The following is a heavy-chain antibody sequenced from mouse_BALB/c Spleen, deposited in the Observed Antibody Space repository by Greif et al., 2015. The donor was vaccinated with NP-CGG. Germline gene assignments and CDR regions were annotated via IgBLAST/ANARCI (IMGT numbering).Heavy chain of an antibody. J-gene: IGHJ2*01. CDR2: INSNSGRS. Sequence: EVKLVESGGGLVQSGGKLKLSWAASGFTFNSYGMTWVRQTTDKRVELIATINSNSGRSYYADRVKGRFNISSGNAQNTLDMQISSLKSEDTAMYYFASYGYRPFDYWGQGPTLTGSS. CDR1: GFTFNSYG. D-gene: IGHD2-2*01. V-gene: IGHV5-6-3*01. CDR3: ASYGYRPFDY.